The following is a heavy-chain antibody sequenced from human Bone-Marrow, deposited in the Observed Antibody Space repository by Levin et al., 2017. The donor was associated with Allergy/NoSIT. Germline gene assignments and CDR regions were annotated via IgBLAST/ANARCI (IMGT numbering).Heavy chain of an antibody. CDR2: IRPTDGYT. CDR3: ARVDILNGYYYFDF. CDR1: GYIFNKYG. Sequence: GESLKISCKTSGYIFNKYGITWVRQAPGQGLEWMGWIRPTDGYTYYVQEFQGRVTMTTDTSTSTAHLELRSLRSDDTAVYYCARVDILNGYYYFDFWGQGTLATVSS. D-gene: IGHD3-9*01. J-gene: IGHJ4*02. V-gene: IGHV1-18*01.